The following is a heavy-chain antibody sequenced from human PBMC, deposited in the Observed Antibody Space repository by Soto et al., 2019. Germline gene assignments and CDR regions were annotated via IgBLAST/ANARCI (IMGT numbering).Heavy chain of an antibody. Sequence: QALSLTSVISGDTVSSNSVACNLVRHSPSRGLEWLGRTYYRSKWYFDYASSVKSRITIKPDTSKNQFSLQLNSVTPEDTAVYYCARDSPPRITASMRFHPWGQGTLVTVSS. CDR1: GDTVSSNSVA. J-gene: IGHJ5*02. D-gene: IGHD1-20*01. CDR3: ARDSPPRITASMRFHP. CDR2: TYYRSKWYF. V-gene: IGHV6-1*01.